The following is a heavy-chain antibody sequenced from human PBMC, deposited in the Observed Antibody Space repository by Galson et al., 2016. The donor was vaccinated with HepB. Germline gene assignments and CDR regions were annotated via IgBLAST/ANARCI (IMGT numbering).Heavy chain of an antibody. CDR3: ATHGAYSSSSPAFY. Sequence: SETLSLTCTVAGDSISSSSYYWDWIRQPPGKGLEWIGSIYYSGTTYYNSSLKSRVTISVDMSKNQFSLRLGSVTAADTAVYYCATHGAYSSSSPAFYWGQGTRVTVSS. CDR1: GDSISSSSYY. CDR2: IYYSGTT. D-gene: IGHD6-6*01. V-gene: IGHV4-39*01. J-gene: IGHJ4*02.